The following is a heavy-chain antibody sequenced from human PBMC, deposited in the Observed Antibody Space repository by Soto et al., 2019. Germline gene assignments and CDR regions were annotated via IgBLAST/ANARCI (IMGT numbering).Heavy chain of an antibody. D-gene: IGHD5-18*01. CDR3: ASAGYSYGYYYYSGMDV. J-gene: IGHJ6*02. CDR1: GGSFSGYY. V-gene: IGHV4-34*01. CDR2: INHSGST. Sequence: SETLSLTCAVYGGSFSGYYWSWIHQPPGKGLERIGEINHSGSTNYNPSLKSRVTISVDTSKNQFSLKLSSVTAADTAVYYCASAGYSYGYYYYSGMDVWGQGTMVTVSS.